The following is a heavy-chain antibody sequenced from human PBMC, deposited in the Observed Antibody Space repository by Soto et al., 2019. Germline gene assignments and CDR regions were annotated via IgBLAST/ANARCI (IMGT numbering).Heavy chain of an antibody. D-gene: IGHD6-19*01. J-gene: IGHJ4*02. CDR3: ARGIAVAGDLILLDY. Sequence: ASVKVSCKASGYTFTSYAMHWVRQAPGQRLEWMGWINAGNGNTKYSQKFQGRVTITRDTSASTAYMELSSLRSEDTAVYYCARGIAVAGDLILLDYWGQGTLVTVSS. CDR2: INAGNGNT. CDR1: GYTFTSYA. V-gene: IGHV1-3*01.